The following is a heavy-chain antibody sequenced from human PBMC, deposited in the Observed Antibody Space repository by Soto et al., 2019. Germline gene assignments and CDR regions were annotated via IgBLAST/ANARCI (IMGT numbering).Heavy chain of an antibody. Sequence: GGSLRLSCAASGFTVSSNYMSWVRQAPGKGLEWVSVIYSGGSTYYADSVKGRFTISRDNSKNTLYLQMNSLRAEDTAVYYCALNYGISQGEGAFDIWGQGTMVTVSS. CDR1: GFTVSSNY. V-gene: IGHV3-66*01. CDR2: IYSGGST. CDR3: ALNYGISQGEGAFDI. J-gene: IGHJ3*02. D-gene: IGHD4-17*01.